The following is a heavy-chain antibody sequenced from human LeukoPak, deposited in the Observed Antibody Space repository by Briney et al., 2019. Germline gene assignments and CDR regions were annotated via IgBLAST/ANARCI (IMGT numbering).Heavy chain of an antibody. CDR2: ISPASGAT. CDR3: LNEHGG. Sequence: ASVRVSCKASGYTFTGSYMLWVRQAPGQGFEWIGWISPASGATNYAQNFQGRVTLTTDTSITTAYMELSSLTSDDTASYFCLNEHGGWGQGTPVTVSS. D-gene: IGHD1-1*01. CDR1: GYTFTGSY. V-gene: IGHV1-2*02. J-gene: IGHJ4*02.